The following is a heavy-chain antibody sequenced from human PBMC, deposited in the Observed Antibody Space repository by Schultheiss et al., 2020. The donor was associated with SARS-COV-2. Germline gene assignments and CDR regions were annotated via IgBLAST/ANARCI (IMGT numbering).Heavy chain of an antibody. CDR3: ARMGYYYGSGSYFDY. Sequence: TLSLTCTVSGGSISSGGYYWSWIRQPPGKALEWLALIYWNDDKRYSPSLKSRLTITKDTSKSQVVLTMTNMDPVDTATYYCARMGYYYGSGSYFDYWGQGTLVTVSS. CDR2: IYWNDDK. V-gene: IGHV2-5*01. D-gene: IGHD3-10*01. J-gene: IGHJ4*02. CDR1: GGSISSGGYY.